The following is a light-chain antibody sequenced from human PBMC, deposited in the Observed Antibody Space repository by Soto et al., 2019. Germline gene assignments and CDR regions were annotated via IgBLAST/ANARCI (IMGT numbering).Light chain of an antibody. J-gene: IGLJ1*01. V-gene: IGLV1-44*01. CDR2: SNN. Sequence: QSVLTQPPSASGTPGQRVTIFCSGSSSNIGSNTVNWYQQLPGTAPKLLIYSNNQRPSGVPDRFSGSKSVTSASLAISGLQSEDDADYYCAAWDDRLNGYVFGTGTKVPVL. CDR3: AAWDDRLNGYV. CDR1: SSNIGSNT.